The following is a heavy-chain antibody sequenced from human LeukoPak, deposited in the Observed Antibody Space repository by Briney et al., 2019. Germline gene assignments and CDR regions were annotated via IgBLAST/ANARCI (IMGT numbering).Heavy chain of an antibody. CDR3: ARDLSPIYGSGRYLVY. CDR2: ILATGTTI. D-gene: IGHD3-10*01. Sequence: GGSLRLSCAASGLTFSDYYMTWLRQAPGKGREWVSSILATGTTILSADSVRGRFTVSRYNDRNSLYLQMNSLRAEDTAVYYCARDLSPIYGSGRYLVYWGQGTLVSLSS. J-gene: IGHJ4*02. V-gene: IGHV3-11*04. CDR1: GLTFSDYY.